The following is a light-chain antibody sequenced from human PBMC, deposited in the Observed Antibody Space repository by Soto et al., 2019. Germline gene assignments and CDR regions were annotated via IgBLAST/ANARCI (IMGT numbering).Light chain of an antibody. CDR3: QTWGTGTVV. V-gene: IGLV4-69*01. CDR1: SGHSSYA. Sequence: QAVVTQSHSASASLGASVKLTCTLSSGHSSYAIAWHQQQPEKGPRYLMRVNSDGRHIKGDGIPDRFSGSSSGAERYLTISSLQSEDEADYYCQTWGTGTVVFGGGTKLTVL. CDR2: VNSDGRH. J-gene: IGLJ2*01.